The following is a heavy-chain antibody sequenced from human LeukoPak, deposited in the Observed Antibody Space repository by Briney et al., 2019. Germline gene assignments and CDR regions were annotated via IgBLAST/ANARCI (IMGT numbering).Heavy chain of an antibody. J-gene: IGHJ4*02. CDR3: ARSPPSDTAMVIY. V-gene: IGHV1-18*01. CDR1: GYAFTRYG. D-gene: IGHD5-18*01. CDR2: ISIQTGNR. Sequence: ASVKVSCKASGYAFTRYGISWVRQAPGQGLEWMGWISIQTGNRKYAQNFQGRVSMTTDTSTSTVYMELRSLRSDDTAVYYCARSPPSDTAMVIYWGQGTLVTVSS.